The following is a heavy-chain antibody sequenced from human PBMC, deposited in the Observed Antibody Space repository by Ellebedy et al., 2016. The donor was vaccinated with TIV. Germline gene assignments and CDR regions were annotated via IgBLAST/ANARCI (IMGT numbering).Heavy chain of an antibody. D-gene: IGHD3-10*01. CDR1: GGSFSAYY. V-gene: IGHV4-34*01. CDR2: INHSGNT. Sequence: SETLSLTCAVYGGSFSAYYWSWIRQPPGKGLEWIGEINHSGNTKYNVSLKSRVTVSVDTSKKQFSLRLSSVTAADTAVYYCARLGDYYASGNYPYFDFWGQGILVTVSS. J-gene: IGHJ4*02. CDR3: ARLGDYYASGNYPYFDF.